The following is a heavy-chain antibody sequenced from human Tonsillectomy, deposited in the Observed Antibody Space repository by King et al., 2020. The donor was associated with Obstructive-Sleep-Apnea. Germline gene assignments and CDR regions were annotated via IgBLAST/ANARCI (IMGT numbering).Heavy chain of an antibody. CDR3: ARPSYGSGSYHTDY. CDR2: IYPGDSAT. D-gene: IGHD3-10*01. V-gene: IGHV5-51*01. Sequence: QLVQSGAEGRKPGESLKIFCKGSGYSFITYWIGWVRQMPGKGLEGMGIIYPGDSATRYSPSFQGQVTISADKSISTAYLQWSSLKASDTAMYYCARPSYGSGSYHTDYWGQGTLVTVSS. CDR1: GYSFITYW. J-gene: IGHJ4*02.